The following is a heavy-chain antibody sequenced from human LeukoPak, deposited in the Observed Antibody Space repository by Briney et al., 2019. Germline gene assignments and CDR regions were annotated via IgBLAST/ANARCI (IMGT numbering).Heavy chain of an antibody. CDR1: GGSISSSSYY. J-gene: IGHJ4*02. V-gene: IGHV4-61*05. D-gene: IGHD3-10*01. Sequence: SETLSLTCTVSGGSISSSSYYWGWIRQPPGKGLEWIGYIYYSGSTNYNPSLKSRVTISVDTSKNQFSLKLSSVTAADTAVYYCARQGYYGSGSLIDYWGQGTLVTVSS. CDR3: ARQGYYGSGSLIDY. CDR2: IYYSGST.